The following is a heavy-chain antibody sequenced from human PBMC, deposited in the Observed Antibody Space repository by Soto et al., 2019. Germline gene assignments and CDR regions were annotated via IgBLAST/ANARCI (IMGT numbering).Heavy chain of an antibody. CDR2: IYPGDSDT. Sequence: PGESLKISCXGSGYSFTSYWIGWVRQMPGKGLEWMGIIYPGDSDTRYSPSFQGQVTISADKSISTAYLQWSSLKASDTAMYYCASSRRGHYYGSGFWGQGTLVTVSS. J-gene: IGHJ4*02. CDR1: GYSFTSYW. D-gene: IGHD3-10*01. CDR3: ASSRRGHYYGSGF. V-gene: IGHV5-51*01.